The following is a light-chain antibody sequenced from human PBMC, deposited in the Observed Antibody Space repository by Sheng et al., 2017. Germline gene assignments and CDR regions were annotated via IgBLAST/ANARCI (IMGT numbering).Light chain of an antibody. J-gene: IGKJ5*01. V-gene: IGKV1-8*01. CDR1: QTIINY. Sequence: AIRMTQSPSSLSASTGDRVTITCRASQTIINYLAWYQQKPGKAPKLLIYAASTLQSGVPSRFSGSGSGTDFTLTISFLQSEDFAVYYCQQYGSSPLISFGQGTRLEIK. CDR3: QQYGSSPLIS. CDR2: AAS.